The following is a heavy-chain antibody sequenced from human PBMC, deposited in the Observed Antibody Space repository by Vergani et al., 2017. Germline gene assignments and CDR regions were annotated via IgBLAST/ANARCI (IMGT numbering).Heavy chain of an antibody. Sequence: EVQLLESGRGLVQPGGSLRLSCAASGFTFSSYAMSWVRQAPGKGLEWVSAISGSGGSTYYADSVKGRFTISRDNSKNTLYLQMNSLRAEDTAVYYCAKDSGYSYGYPLDAFDIWGQGTMVTVSS. CDR1: GFTFSSYA. V-gene: IGHV3-23*01. J-gene: IGHJ3*02. CDR3: AKDSGYSYGYPLDAFDI. CDR2: ISGSGGST. D-gene: IGHD5-18*01.